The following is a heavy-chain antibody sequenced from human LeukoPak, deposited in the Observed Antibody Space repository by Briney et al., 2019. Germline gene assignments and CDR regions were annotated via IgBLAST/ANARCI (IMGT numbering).Heavy chain of an antibody. CDR1: GFTFSSYW. V-gene: IGHV3-7*01. CDR3: ARGRSEYYYDSSGYINFDY. D-gene: IGHD3-22*01. CDR2: IKQDGSEK. J-gene: IGHJ4*02. Sequence: GGSLGLSCAASGFTFSSYWMSWVRQASGKGLEWVANIKQDGSEKYYVDSVKGRFTISRDNAKNSLYLQMNSLRAEDTAVYYCARGRSEYYYDSSGYINFDYWGQGTLVTVSS.